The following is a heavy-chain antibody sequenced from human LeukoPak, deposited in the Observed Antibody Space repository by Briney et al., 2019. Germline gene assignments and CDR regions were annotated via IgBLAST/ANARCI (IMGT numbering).Heavy chain of an antibody. CDR2: IYHSGST. CDR1: GGSISSSNW. D-gene: IGHD3/OR15-3a*01. J-gene: IGHJ3*02. Sequence: PSETLSLTCAVSGGSISSSNWWSWVRQPPGKGLEWIGEIYHSGSTNYNPSLKSRVTISVDKSKNQFSLKLSSVTAADTAVYYCARGPTFGLVPNAFDIWGQGTMVTVSS. CDR3: ARGPTFGLVPNAFDI. V-gene: IGHV4-4*02.